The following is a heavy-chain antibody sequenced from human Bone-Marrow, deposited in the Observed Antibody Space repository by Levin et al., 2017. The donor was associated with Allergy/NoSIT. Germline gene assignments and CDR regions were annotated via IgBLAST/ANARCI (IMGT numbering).Heavy chain of an antibody. J-gene: IGHJ4*02. Sequence: NASETLSLTCIVSGDSISDYYWSWIRQTPGKGLEWIGYIYDRGSSSYSPSLRSRVTMSVDRSKNQFSLKLSSVTAADTAVYFCARDRGRQQLAIDYWGQGILVTVSS. V-gene: IGHV4-59*01. CDR3: ARDRGRQQLAIDY. CDR2: IYDRGSS. D-gene: IGHD1-1*01. CDR1: GDSISDYY.